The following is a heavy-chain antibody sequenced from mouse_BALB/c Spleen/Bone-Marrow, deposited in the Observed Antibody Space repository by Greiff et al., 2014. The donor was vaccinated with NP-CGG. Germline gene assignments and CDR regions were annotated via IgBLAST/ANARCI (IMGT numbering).Heavy chain of an antibody. CDR3: AIYFYFDY. D-gene: IGHD2-3*01. J-gene: IGHJ2*01. CDR2: IDPANGNA. V-gene: IGHV14-3*02. Sequence: VQLKESGAELVKPGASVRLSCTAPGFNIKDTYMHWVKQRPDQGLEWIGRIDPANGNAKHDPKFQGKAAITADTSSNTTYLQLSSLTSEDTAVYYCAIYFYFDYWGQGTTLTVSS. CDR1: GFNIKDTY.